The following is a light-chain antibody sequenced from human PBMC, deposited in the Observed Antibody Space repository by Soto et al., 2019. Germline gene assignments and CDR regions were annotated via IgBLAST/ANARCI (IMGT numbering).Light chain of an antibody. Sequence: EIVLTQSPATLSLSPGERATLSCRASQGVSSYLAWYQQKPGQAPRLLIYDASNRATGIPARFSGSGSGTDFILTISSLEAEDFALYYCQQYGDSPFTFGPGTRVEIK. CDR3: QQYGDSPFT. J-gene: IGKJ3*01. CDR2: DAS. V-gene: IGKV3-11*01. CDR1: QGVSSY.